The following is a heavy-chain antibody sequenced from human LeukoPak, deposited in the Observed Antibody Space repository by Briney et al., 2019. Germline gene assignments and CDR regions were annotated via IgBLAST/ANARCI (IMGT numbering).Heavy chain of an antibody. CDR1: GYSFTIYW. D-gene: IGHD5-24*01. V-gene: IGHV5-51*01. Sequence: GDSLQISCKVSGYSFTIYWIAWVRQMPGKGLEWMGIIYPGDSDTRYSPSFQGHVSISADKSISTAYLQWSSLKASDTAIYYCARRDMATRTPFDYWGQGTLVTVSS. J-gene: IGHJ4*02. CDR2: IYPGDSDT. CDR3: ARRDMATRTPFDY.